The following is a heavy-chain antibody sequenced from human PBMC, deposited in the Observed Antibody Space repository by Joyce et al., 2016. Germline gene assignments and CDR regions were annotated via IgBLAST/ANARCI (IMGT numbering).Heavy chain of an antibody. V-gene: IGHV3-66*01. D-gene: IGHD3-3*01. CDR1: EFTVSRNY. CDR2: IHSAGGT. J-gene: IGHJ4*02. CDR3: ARNDFWSGYFDY. Sequence: EVQLVESGGGLVQPGGSLRLSCVASEFTVSRNYMTWVRQAPGKGLEWVSFIHSAGGTSYAGSVKGRFTISRDKSKNALYLQMNGLRAEDTGVYYCARNDFWSGYFDYWGQGTLVTVSS.